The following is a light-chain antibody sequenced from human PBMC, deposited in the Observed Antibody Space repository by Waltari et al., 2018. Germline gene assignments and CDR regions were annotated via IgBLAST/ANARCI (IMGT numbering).Light chain of an antibody. CDR2: VNSDGSH. CDR3: QTGGHGTWV. J-gene: IGLJ3*02. V-gene: IGLV4-69*01. Sequence: QLVVTQSPSASAPLGASVKLTCTLSSGHSTNIVAWLQQRPEKGPRYLMKVNSDGSHIKGDGSPDRFSGSSSGAERYLTISSLQSDDEADYFCQTGGHGTWVFGGGTTLTVL. CDR1: SGHSTNI.